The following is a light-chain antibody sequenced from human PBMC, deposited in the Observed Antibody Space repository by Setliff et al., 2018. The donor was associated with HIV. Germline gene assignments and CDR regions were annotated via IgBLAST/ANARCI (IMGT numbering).Light chain of an antibody. CDR1: SSDIGGYKY. Sequence: QSVLTQPASVSGSPGQSITISCTGTSSDIGGYKYVSWYQQHPGKAPKLMIFDVTNRPSGVSSRFSGSKSGNTASLTISGLQAEDEADYYCSSYTNSITLYVFGSGTKGTVL. V-gene: IGLV2-14*03. J-gene: IGLJ1*01. CDR2: DVT. CDR3: SSYTNSITLYV.